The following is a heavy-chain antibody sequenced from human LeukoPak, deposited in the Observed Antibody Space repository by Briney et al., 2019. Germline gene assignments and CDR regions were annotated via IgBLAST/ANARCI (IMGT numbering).Heavy chain of an antibody. Sequence: GRSLRLSCAASGFTFSSYGMHWVRQAPGKGLEWVAVIWYDGSNKYYADSVKGRFTISRDNSKNTLYLQMNSLRAEDPAVLYCSKEQPAVISSWYDFIDYWGQGTLVTVSS. CDR3: SKEQPAVISSWYDFIDY. CDR2: IWYDGSNK. D-gene: IGHD6-13*01. J-gene: IGHJ4*02. V-gene: IGHV3-33*06. CDR1: GFTFSSYG.